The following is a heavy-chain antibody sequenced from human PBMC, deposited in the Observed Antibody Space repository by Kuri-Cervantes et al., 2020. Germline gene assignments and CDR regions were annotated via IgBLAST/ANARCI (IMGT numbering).Heavy chain of an antibody. V-gene: IGHV2-5*02. J-gene: IGHJ2*01. CDR1: GFSLSTSGVG. Sequence: SGPTLVKPTQTLTLTCTFSGFSLSTSGVGVGWICQPPGKALEWLALIYWDDDKRYSPSLKSRLTITKDTSINQVVLTMTNMEPVDTATYYCAHRPGDPRTGYFDLWGRGTLVTVSS. CDR2: IYWDDDK. D-gene: IGHD2-21*02. CDR3: AHRPGDPRTGYFDL.